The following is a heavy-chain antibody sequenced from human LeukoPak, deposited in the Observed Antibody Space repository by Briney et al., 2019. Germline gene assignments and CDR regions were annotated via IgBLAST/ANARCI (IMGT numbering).Heavy chain of an antibody. D-gene: IGHD4-23*01. Sequence: PSETLSLTCIVSGGSTSSYYWSWIWQPPGRGVGRMGYIYYSGSTNYNPSLKSRVTISVDASKNQFSLKLSSVTAADTAVYSCAGHDGGSSGGDYWGQGTLVTVSS. CDR2: IYYSGST. J-gene: IGHJ4*02. CDR3: AGHDGGSSGGDY. CDR1: GGSTSSYY. V-gene: IGHV4-59*08.